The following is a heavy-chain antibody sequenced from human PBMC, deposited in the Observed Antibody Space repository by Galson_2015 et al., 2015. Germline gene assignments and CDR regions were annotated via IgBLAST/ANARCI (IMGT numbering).Heavy chain of an antibody. CDR3: ARAQWGYPMSAFLTQDDWFDP. CDR1: GYTFTSYG. D-gene: IGHD1-26*01. J-gene: IGHJ5*02. Sequence: SVKVSCKASGYTFTSYGISWVRQAPGQGLEWMGWISAYNGNTNYAQKLQGRVTMTTDTSTSTAYMELRSLRSDDTAVYYCARAQWGYPMSAFLTQDDWFDPWGQGTLVTVSS. CDR2: ISAYNGNT. V-gene: IGHV1-18*01.